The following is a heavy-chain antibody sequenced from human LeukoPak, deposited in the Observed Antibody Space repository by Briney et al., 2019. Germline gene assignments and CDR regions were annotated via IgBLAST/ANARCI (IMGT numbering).Heavy chain of an antibody. CDR2: IYYGGST. D-gene: IGHD6-19*01. J-gene: IGHJ6*03. Sequence: SETLSLTCTVSGGSIRSSSYYWGWIRQPPGKGLEWIGYIYYGGSTYYNPSLKSRVTISVDTSKNQFSLKLSSVTAADTAVYYCARVDGPQYSSGWYGNEVSRNSYYMDVWGKGTTVTISS. V-gene: IGHV4-39*07. CDR3: ARVDGPQYSSGWYGNEVSRNSYYMDV. CDR1: GGSIRSSSYY.